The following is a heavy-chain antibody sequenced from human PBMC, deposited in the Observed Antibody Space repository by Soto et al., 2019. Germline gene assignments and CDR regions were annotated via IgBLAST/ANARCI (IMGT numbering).Heavy chain of an antibody. CDR2: IIPIFGTA. CDR3: ASHGWGLTSHLGFPGS. J-gene: IGHJ5*02. Sequence: QVQLVQSGAEVKKPGSSVKVSCKASGGTFSSYAISWVRQAPGQGLEWMGGIIPIFGTANYAQKFQGRVTITADESTSTAAMELSSLRSEDTAVYYCASHGWGLTSHLGFPGSWGQGTLVTVSS. D-gene: IGHD3-16*01. CDR1: GGTFSSYA. V-gene: IGHV1-69*12.